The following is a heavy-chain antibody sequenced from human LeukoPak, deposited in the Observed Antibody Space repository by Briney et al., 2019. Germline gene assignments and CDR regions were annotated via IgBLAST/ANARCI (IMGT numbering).Heavy chain of an antibody. CDR3: AREKIPDYYYYYGMDV. Sequence: GGSPRLSCAASGFTFSSYWMHWVRHAPGKGLVWVSRINSDGSSTNYADSAKGRFTISRDNAKNTLYLQMNSLRAEDTAVYYCAREKIPDYYYYYGMDVWGQGTTVTVSS. V-gene: IGHV3-74*01. J-gene: IGHJ6*02. CDR2: INSDGSST. CDR1: GFTFSSYW.